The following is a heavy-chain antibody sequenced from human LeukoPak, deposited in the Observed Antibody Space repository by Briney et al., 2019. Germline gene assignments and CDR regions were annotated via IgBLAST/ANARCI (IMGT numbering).Heavy chain of an antibody. CDR1: GYTFTGYY. D-gene: IGHD3-9*01. CDR3: ATLDHYDILTGSTQAVK. CDR2: INPHSGGT. Sequence: ASVKVSCKASGYTFTGYYIHWVRQAPGQGLEWMGWINPHSGGTNYAQKFQGRVTMTRDTSISTAYMELSRLRSEDTAVYYCATLDHYDILTGSTQAVKWGQGTLVTVSS. J-gene: IGHJ4*02. V-gene: IGHV1-2*02.